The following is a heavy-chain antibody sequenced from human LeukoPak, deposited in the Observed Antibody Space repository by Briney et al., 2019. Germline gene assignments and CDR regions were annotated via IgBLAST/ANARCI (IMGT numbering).Heavy chain of an antibody. CDR3: ARGGRYCSSTSCYYYYGMDV. D-gene: IGHD2-2*01. Sequence: ASVKVSCKPSGYTFTSYAMHWVRQAPRQRLEWMGWINAGNGNTKYSQKFQGRVTILSGTSASTAYMELSSLRSEDTAVYYCARGGRYCSSTSCYYYYGMDVWGKGTTVTVSS. CDR1: GYTFTSYA. V-gene: IGHV1-3*01. J-gene: IGHJ6*04. CDR2: INAGNGNT.